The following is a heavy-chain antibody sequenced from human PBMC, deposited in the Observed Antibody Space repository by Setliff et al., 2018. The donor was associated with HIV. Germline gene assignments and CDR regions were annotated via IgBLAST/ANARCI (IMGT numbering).Heavy chain of an antibody. CDR1: GYTFTSHY. D-gene: IGHD3-3*01. V-gene: IGHV1-2*02. Sequence: ASVKVSCMASGYTFTSHYIHWVRQAPGQGVEWMGWINVNNDATNYAPKFRGRVSMTSDTSISTAYMELRSLTSDDTAVYYCARNIDMHYDFFSAYDYWGQGALVTVSS. CDR3: ARNIDMHYDFFSAYDY. J-gene: IGHJ4*02. CDR2: INVNNDAT.